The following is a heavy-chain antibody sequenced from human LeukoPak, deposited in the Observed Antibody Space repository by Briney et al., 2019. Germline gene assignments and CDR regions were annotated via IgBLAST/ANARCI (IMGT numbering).Heavy chain of an antibody. D-gene: IGHD1-26*01. Sequence: GGSLRLSCAASGFTFSDYYMSWIRQAPGKGLEWVSYISSSGSTIYYADSVKGRFTISRDNAKNSLYLQMNSLRAEDTAVYYCARFGLVGATEAFDIWGQGTMVTVSS. CDR1: GFTFSDYY. CDR2: ISSSGSTI. J-gene: IGHJ3*02. V-gene: IGHV3-11*04. CDR3: ARFGLVGATEAFDI.